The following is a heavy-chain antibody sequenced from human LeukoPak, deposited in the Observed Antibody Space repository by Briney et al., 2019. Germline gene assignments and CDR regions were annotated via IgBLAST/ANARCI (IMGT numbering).Heavy chain of an antibody. V-gene: IGHV3-30*02. CDR1: GFTFSSYG. CDR2: IRYDGSNK. D-gene: IGHD3-10*01. Sequence: GGSLRLSCAASGFTFSSYGMHWVRQAPGKGLEWVAFIRYDGSNKYYADSVKGRFTISRDNAKNSLYLQMNSLRAEDTAVYYCASSSAHYFDYWGQGTLVTVSS. J-gene: IGHJ4*02. CDR3: ASSSAHYFDY.